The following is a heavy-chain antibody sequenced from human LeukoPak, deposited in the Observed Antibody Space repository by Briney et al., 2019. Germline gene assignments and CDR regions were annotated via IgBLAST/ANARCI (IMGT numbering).Heavy chain of an antibody. Sequence: SETLSLTCTVSGGSISSGGYYWSWIRQHPGKGLEWIGYIYYSGSTNYNPSLKSRVTISVDTSKNQFSLKLSSVTAADTAVYYCAREEVADCSGGSCYATDWFDPWGQGTLVTVSS. J-gene: IGHJ5*02. CDR1: GGSISSGGYY. CDR3: AREEVADCSGGSCYATDWFDP. CDR2: IYYSGST. V-gene: IGHV4-61*08. D-gene: IGHD2-15*01.